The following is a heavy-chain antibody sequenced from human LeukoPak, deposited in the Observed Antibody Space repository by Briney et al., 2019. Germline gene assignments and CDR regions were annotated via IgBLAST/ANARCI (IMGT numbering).Heavy chain of an antibody. D-gene: IGHD3-10*01. Sequence: SETLSLTCAVYGGSFSGYYWSWIRQPPGKGLEWIGEINHSGSTNYNPSLKSRVSISVGTSKNQFSLKLSSVAAADTAVYYCARGGRWFGELRGYFQHWGQGTLVTVSS. CDR2: INHSGST. CDR3: ARGGRWFGELRGYFQH. V-gene: IGHV4-34*01. J-gene: IGHJ1*01. CDR1: GGSFSGYY.